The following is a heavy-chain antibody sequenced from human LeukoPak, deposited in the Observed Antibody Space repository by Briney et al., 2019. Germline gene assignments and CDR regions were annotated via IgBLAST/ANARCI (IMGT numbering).Heavy chain of an antibody. D-gene: IGHD1-26*01. CDR3: AKDISAGATGLATH. J-gene: IGHJ4*02. Sequence: QPGGSLRLSCAASGFTFDDYAMHWVRQAPGKGLEWVSGISWNSGSIGYADSVKGRFTISRDNAKNSLYLQMNSLRAEDTALYYCAKDISAGATGLATHWGQGTLVTVSS. CDR2: ISWNSGSI. V-gene: IGHV3-9*01. CDR1: GFTFDDYA.